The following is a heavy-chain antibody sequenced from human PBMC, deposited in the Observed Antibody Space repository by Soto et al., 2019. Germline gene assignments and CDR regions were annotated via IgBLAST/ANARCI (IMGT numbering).Heavy chain of an antibody. Sequence: GGSLRLSCAASGFTFSSYAMHWVRQAPGKGLEWVAVISYDGSNKYYADSVKGRFTISRDNSKNTLYLQMNSLRAEDTAVYYCARGSSSSSEDYYYYGMDVWGQGTTVTVSS. J-gene: IGHJ6*02. CDR2: ISYDGSNK. D-gene: IGHD6-6*01. CDR3: ARGSSSSSEDYYYYGMDV. V-gene: IGHV3-30-3*01. CDR1: GFTFSSYA.